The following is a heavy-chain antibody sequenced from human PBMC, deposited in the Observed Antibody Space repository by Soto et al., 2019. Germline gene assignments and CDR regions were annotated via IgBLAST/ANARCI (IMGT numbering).Heavy chain of an antibody. J-gene: IGHJ5*01. Sequence: TVSGVSIHNSHSFWGWIRQPPGKGLEFIGTVYYSGGAHYNSSLKSRVTISVDTANNQVSLRMRSLTAADTAVYYCGRVVEGATRHTDLDSWGQGTLVTVSS. V-gene: IGHV4-39*01. CDR1: GVSIHNSHSF. D-gene: IGHD2-21*01. CDR2: VYYSGGA. CDR3: GRVVEGATRHTDLDS.